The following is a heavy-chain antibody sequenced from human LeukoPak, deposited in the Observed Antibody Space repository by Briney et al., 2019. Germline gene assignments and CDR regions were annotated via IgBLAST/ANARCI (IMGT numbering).Heavy chain of an antibody. D-gene: IGHD3-10*01. Sequence: GGSLRLSCAASGFTFSSYAMSWVRQAPGKGLEWVSAISGSGGSTYYADSVKGRFTISGDNSKNTLYLQMNSLGAEDTAVYYCARDLDYYGSGTLYGMDVWGQGTTVTVSS. J-gene: IGHJ6*02. CDR3: ARDLDYYGSGTLYGMDV. CDR2: ISGSGGST. CDR1: GFTFSSYA. V-gene: IGHV3-23*01.